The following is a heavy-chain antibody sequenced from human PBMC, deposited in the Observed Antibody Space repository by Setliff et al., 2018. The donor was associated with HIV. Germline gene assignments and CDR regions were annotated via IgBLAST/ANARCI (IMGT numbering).Heavy chain of an antibody. CDR2: IYYSGRTSHSGST. D-gene: IGHD3-22*01. CDR1: GDSITSGGYS. Sequence: SETLSLTCTVSGDSITSGGYSWTWIRQPPGKALEWVGYIYYSGRTSHSGSTYYNPSFASRMTISGDTSKNQFSLKLTSVTAADTAIYFCARENGWLFGWFDPWGQGTPVTVSS. CDR3: ARENGWLFGWFDP. J-gene: IGHJ5*02. V-gene: IGHV4-30-4*08.